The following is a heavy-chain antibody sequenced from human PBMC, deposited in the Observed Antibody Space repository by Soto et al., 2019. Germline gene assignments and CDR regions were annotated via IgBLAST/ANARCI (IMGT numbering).Heavy chain of an antibody. CDR1: QFTFSRYW. CDR2: IKQDGSEK. Sequence: EVHLVESGGGLVQPGGSLRLSCAASQFTFSRYWMSWVRQAPGKGLEWVANIKQDGSEKYYVDSVKGRFTISRDNAKNSLYLQMNSLRAEDTAVYYCARSYYGSGTSYGMDVWGQGTTVIVSS. J-gene: IGHJ6*02. D-gene: IGHD3-10*01. V-gene: IGHV3-7*01. CDR3: ARSYYGSGTSYGMDV.